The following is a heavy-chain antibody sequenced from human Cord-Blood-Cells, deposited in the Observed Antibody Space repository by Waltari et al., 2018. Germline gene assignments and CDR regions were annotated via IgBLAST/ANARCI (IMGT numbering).Heavy chain of an antibody. J-gene: IGHJ3*02. V-gene: IGHV1-2*02. CDR2: INHNRRGT. CDR1: GYTFTGYY. Sequence: QVQLVQSGAEVKKPGASVKVSCKASGYTFTGYYMHWVRQAPGQGLEWMGWINHNRRGTNYAQKFQGRVTMTRDTSISTAYMELSRLRSDDTAVYYCARVFDSSSWYDAFDIWGQGTMVTVSS. D-gene: IGHD6-13*01. CDR3: ARVFDSSSWYDAFDI.